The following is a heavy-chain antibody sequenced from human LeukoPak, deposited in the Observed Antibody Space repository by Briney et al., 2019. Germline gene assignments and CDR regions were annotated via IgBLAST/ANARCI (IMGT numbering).Heavy chain of an antibody. V-gene: IGHV3-33*08. CDR1: GFTFNSYG. CDR3: AREDSIVVVPAALYYYYGMDV. J-gene: IGHJ6*02. D-gene: IGHD2-2*01. Sequence: GRSLRLSCAASGFTFNSYGMHWVRQAPGKGLEWVAVIWYDGSNKYYADSVKGRFTISRDNSKNTLYLQMNSLRAEDTAVYYCAREDSIVVVPAALYYYYGMDVWGQGTTVTVSS. CDR2: IWYDGSNK.